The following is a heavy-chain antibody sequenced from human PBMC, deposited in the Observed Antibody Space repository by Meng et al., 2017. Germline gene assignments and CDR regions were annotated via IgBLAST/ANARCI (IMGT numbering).Heavy chain of an antibody. Sequence: QVQLQQAGPGLGKPSTPPSLPGATSGDRVSGNSAAWNWIRQSPSRGLEWLGRTYYRSKWYNEYTVSVKSRITINPDTSKNQFSLQLNSVTPEDTAVYYCARAYCSGGSCEFDYWGQGTLVTVSS. CDR1: GDRVSGNSAA. V-gene: IGHV6-1*01. D-gene: IGHD2-15*01. J-gene: IGHJ4*02. CDR2: TYYRSKWYN. CDR3: ARAYCSGGSCEFDY.